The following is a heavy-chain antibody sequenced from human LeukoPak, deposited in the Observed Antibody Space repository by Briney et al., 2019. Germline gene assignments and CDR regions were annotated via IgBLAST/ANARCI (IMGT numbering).Heavy chain of an antibody. CDR2: IYYSGST. V-gene: IGHV4-39*07. CDR3: ATRTTEMATIKGNNRFDP. CDR1: GGSISSSSYY. Sequence: SETLSLTCTVSGGSISSSSYYWGWIRQPPGKGLEWIGSIYYSGSTYYNPSLKSRVTVSVDTSKNQFSLKLSSVTAADTAVYYCATRTTEMATIKGNNRFDPWGQGTLVTVSS. J-gene: IGHJ5*02. D-gene: IGHD5-24*01.